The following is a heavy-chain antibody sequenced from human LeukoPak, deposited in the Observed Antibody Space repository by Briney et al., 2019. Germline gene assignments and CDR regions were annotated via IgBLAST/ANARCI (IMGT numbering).Heavy chain of an antibody. D-gene: IGHD3-10*01. V-gene: IGHV1-69*13. J-gene: IGHJ4*02. CDR3: ARGPRTVVRGVTGDY. CDR1: GGTFSSYA. CDR2: ITPIFGTA. Sequence: SVKVSCKASGGTFSSYAISWVRQAPGQGLEWMGGITPIFGTANYAQKFQGRVTITADESTSTAYMELSSLRSEDTAVYYCARGPRTVVRGVTGDYWGQGTLVTVSS.